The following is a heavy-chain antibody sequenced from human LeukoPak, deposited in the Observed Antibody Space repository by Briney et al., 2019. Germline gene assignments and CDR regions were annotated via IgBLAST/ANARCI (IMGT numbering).Heavy chain of an antibody. J-gene: IGHJ6*03. CDR2: INWNGGST. CDR1: GFIFDDYG. Sequence: WPGGSLRLACAAFGFIFDDYGMSWVRQAPGKGLEWVSGINWNGGSTGYADSVKGRFTISRDNAKNSLYLQMNSLRAEDTAVYYCASRGSLYGSGSYYPRVKRNYYYYMDVWGKGTTVTISS. CDR3: ASRGSLYGSGSYYPRVKRNYYYYMDV. V-gene: IGHV3-20*04. D-gene: IGHD3-10*01.